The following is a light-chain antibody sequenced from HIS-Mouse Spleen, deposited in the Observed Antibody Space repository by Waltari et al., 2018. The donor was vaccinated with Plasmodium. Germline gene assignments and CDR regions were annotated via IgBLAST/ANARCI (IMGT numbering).Light chain of an antibody. Sequence: EILMTQSPATLSVSPGERATLDCRASQSVSSNLAWYQQKPGQAPWLLIYGASTRATGIPGRFSGSGSGTEFTLTISSLQSEDFVVYYCEQYNNWSFTFGPRTKVDIK. CDR2: GAS. V-gene: IGKV3-15*01. CDR1: QSVSSN. J-gene: IGKJ3*01. CDR3: EQYNNWSFT.